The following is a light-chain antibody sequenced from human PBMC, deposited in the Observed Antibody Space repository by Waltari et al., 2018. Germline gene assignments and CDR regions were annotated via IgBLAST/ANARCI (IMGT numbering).Light chain of an antibody. J-gene: IGLJ3*02. Sequence: QSVLTQTPSASGTPGQRVTISCSGTRSNIGVNTVTCYQQVPGTAPNTPTYNTNQGPSGVPDRFSGSRSGFSASLAISGLLSEDEADYYCATWDDSLNNPVFGGGTKLTVL. CDR2: NTN. CDR1: RSNIGVNT. V-gene: IGLV1-44*01. CDR3: ATWDDSLNNPV.